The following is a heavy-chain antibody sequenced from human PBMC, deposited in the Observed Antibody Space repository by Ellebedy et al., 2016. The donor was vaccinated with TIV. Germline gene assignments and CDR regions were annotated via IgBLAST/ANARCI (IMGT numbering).Heavy chain of an antibody. V-gene: IGHV3-33*01. Sequence: GESLKISXVSSGSTFRNYGMHWVRQPPGEGRQWVAIIWDDGSKQYYADSVKGRFTISRDSSKNTLYLQMNSLRAEDTAVYYCARNRNFYMDVWGKGTTVTVSS. D-gene: IGHD2/OR15-2a*01. CDR2: IWDDGSKQ. CDR1: GSTFRNYG. CDR3: ARNRNFYMDV. J-gene: IGHJ6*03.